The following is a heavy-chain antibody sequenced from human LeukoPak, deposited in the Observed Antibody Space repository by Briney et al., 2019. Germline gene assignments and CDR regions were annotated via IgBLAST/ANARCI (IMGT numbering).Heavy chain of an antibody. CDR2: IYSGDSET. D-gene: IGHD3-10*01. Sequence: GESLKISCKGCGYSFTSYWIAWVRQMPGKDREWMGVIYSGDSETTYSPSFQGQVTLSANKSISHAYLQWSRLRASETAMYYCARQWGRGSGSYLGYWGQGTLVTVSS. V-gene: IGHV5-51*01. CDR3: ARQWGRGSGSYLGY. J-gene: IGHJ4*02. CDR1: GYSFTSYW.